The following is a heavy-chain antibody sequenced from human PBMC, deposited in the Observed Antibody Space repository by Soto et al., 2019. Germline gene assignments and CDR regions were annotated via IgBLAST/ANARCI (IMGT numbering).Heavy chain of an antibody. J-gene: IGHJ6*02. D-gene: IGHD6-19*01. Sequence: QVQLVQSGAEVKKPGASVKVSCRASGYTFTSYVISWVRQAPGQGLEWMGWISAYNGNTNFAQKLQGRVAMTTDTSTSTAYMELRSLRSDDTAVYYCARVVATVAGPYGMDVWGQGTTGTVSS. V-gene: IGHV1-18*01. CDR2: ISAYNGNT. CDR1: GYTFTSYV. CDR3: ARVVATVAGPYGMDV.